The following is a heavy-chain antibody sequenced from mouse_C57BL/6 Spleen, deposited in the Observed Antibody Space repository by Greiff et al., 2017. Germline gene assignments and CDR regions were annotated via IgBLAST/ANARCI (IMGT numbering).Heavy chain of an antibody. V-gene: IGHV1-72*01. D-gene: IGHD2-3*01. CDR3: ARIPQIYDGYYGDY. J-gene: IGHJ2*01. CDR1: GYTFTSYW. CDR2: IDPNSGGT. Sequence: VQLQQPGAELVKPGASVTLSCKASGYTFTSYWMHWVQQRPGRGLEWIGRIDPNSGGTKYNEKFKSKGTLTVDKPASKAYMQLGSLTSEDSAVYNCARIPQIYDGYYGDYWGQGTTLTVSS.